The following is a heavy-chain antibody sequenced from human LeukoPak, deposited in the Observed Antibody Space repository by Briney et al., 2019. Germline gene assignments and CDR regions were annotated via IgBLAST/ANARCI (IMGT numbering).Heavy chain of an antibody. D-gene: IGHD1-26*01. Sequence: ASVKVSCTASGYTFTGYYVHWVRQAPGQGLEWMGWINPNSGGTNYAQKFQGRVTMTRDTSISTAYMELSRLRSDDTAVYYCARGGVIVGATFWFDPWGQGTLVTVSS. CDR3: ARGGVIVGATFWFDP. CDR2: INPNSGGT. J-gene: IGHJ5*02. V-gene: IGHV1-2*02. CDR1: GYTFTGYY.